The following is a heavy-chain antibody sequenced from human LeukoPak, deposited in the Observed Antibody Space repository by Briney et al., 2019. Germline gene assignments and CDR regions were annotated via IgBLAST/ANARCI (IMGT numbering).Heavy chain of an antibody. D-gene: IGHD5-12*01. CDR3: AKCGYSGYDYGNYYFDY. V-gene: IGHV3-30*18. J-gene: IGHJ4*02. Sequence: PGGSLRPSCAASGFTFSSYGMHWVRQAPGKGLEWVAVISYDGSNKYYADSVKGRFTISRDNSKNTLYLQMNSLRAEDTAVYYCAKCGYSGYDYGNYYFDYWGQGTLVTVSS. CDR1: GFTFSSYG. CDR2: ISYDGSNK.